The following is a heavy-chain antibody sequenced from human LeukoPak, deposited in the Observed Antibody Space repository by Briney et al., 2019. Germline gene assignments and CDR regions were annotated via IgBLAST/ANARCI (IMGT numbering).Heavy chain of an antibody. J-gene: IGHJ3*02. CDR1: GFTFSSYA. V-gene: IGHV3-30-3*01. D-gene: IGHD6-13*01. CDR3: ARDKDSSSWYEETENAFDI. Sequence: GGSLRLSCAASGFTFSSYAMHWVRQAPGKGLEWVAVISYDGSNKYYADSVKGRFTISRDNSKNTLYLQMNSLRAEDTAVYYCARDKDSSSWYEETENAFDIWGQGTMVTVSS. CDR2: ISYDGSNK.